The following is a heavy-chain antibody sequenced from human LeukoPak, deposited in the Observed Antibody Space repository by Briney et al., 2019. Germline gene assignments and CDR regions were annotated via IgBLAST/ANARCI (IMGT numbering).Heavy chain of an antibody. V-gene: IGHV3-74*01. Sequence: PGGSLRLSWPASGFTFSSYWMHWVRQAPGKGLVWVSHINNDGSRTRYADSVKGRFTIPRDNAKNTLYLQMNSLRTEDTAVYYCACYGIAPPYWGQGTLVTVSS. CDR2: INNDGSRT. J-gene: IGHJ4*02. CDR1: GFTFSSYW. D-gene: IGHD2-15*01. CDR3: ACYGIAPPY.